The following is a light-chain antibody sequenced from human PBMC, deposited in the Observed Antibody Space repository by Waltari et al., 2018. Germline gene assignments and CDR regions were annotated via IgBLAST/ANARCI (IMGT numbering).Light chain of an antibody. J-gene: IGLJ1*01. CDR2: KIS. CDR1: NSNVDILHL. V-gene: IGLV2-23*02. Sequence: QSALTQPASLSGSPGQSTTISCTAVNSNVDILHLVSWYQHHPGRNPRLLTYKISQRPSGISNRFSGSKSGNTASLTISGLQPEDEADYFCCSFAGYGIYVFGSGTQVSVL. CDR3: CSFAGYGIYV.